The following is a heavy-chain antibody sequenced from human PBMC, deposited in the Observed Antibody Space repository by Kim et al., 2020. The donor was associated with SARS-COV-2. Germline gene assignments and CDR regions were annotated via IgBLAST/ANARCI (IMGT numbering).Heavy chain of an antibody. D-gene: IGHD1-26*01. CDR3: ARARYSGSYYYYYGMDV. V-gene: IGHV4-4*02. J-gene: IGHJ6*02. CDR1: GGSISSSNW. CDR2: IYHSGST. Sequence: SETLSLTCAVSGGSISSSNWWSWVRQPPGKGLEWIGEIYHSGSTNYNPPLKSRVTISVDKSKNQFSLKLSSVTAADTAVYYCARARYSGSYYYYYGMDVWGQGTTVTVSS.